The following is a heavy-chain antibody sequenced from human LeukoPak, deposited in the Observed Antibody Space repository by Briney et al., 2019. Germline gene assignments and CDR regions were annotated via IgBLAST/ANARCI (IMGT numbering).Heavy chain of an antibody. CDR1: AGSITSYY. Sequence: PSETLSLTCTVSAGSITSYYWSWIRQPPGKRLEWIGYIYYSGSTNYNPSLNSRVTISVDTSKNQFSLKLTSVTAADTAVYYCARHYRGGVYYFDYWGQGTLVTVSS. D-gene: IGHD4-23*01. CDR2: IYYSGST. CDR3: ARHYRGGVYYFDY. J-gene: IGHJ4*02. V-gene: IGHV4-59*01.